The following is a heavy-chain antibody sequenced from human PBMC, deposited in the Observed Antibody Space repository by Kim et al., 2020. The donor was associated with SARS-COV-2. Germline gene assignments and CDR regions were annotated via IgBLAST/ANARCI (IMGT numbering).Heavy chain of an antibody. D-gene: IGHD3-10*01. CDR3: AKDWGTVILQGYFDL. J-gene: IGHJ2*01. CDR1: GFTFSSYG. V-gene: IGHV3-30*18. CDR2: ISYDGSNK. Sequence: GGSLRLSCAASGFTFSSYGMHWVRQAPGKGLEWVAVISYDGSNKYYADSVKGRFTISRDNSKNTLYLQMNSLRAEDTAVYYCAKDWGTVILQGYFDLWGRGTLVTVSS.